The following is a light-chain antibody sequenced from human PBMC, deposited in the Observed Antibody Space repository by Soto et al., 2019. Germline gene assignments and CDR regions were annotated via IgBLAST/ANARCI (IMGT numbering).Light chain of an antibody. V-gene: IGKV3-11*01. CDR1: QSVNSY. CDR3: QQRSDWQLT. Sequence: EIVLTQSPATLSSSPGEGATLSCRASQSVNSYLAWYQQRPGQAPKLLIYDASNRATGIPARFSGSGSGTDFSLTISSLEPEDFAVYYCQQRSDWQLTFGGGTKVEIK. CDR2: DAS. J-gene: IGKJ4*01.